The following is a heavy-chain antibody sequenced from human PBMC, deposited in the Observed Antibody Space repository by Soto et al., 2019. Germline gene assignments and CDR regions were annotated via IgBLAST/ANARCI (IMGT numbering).Heavy chain of an antibody. CDR3: AKDGGRYYYYYGMDV. CDR1: VFTFSSYG. V-gene: IGHV3-30*18. CDR2: ISYDGINK. J-gene: IGHJ6*02. D-gene: IGHD3-16*01. Sequence: GGALRLSCAASVFTFSSYGMHWVRQAPGKGLEWVAVISYDGINKYYADSVKGRFTISRDNSKNTLYLQMNSLRAEDTAVYYCAKDGGRYYYYYGMDVWGQGTTVTVSS.